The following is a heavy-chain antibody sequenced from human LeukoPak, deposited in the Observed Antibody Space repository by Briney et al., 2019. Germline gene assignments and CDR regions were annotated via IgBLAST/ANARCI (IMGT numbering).Heavy chain of an antibody. D-gene: IGHD3-10*02. Sequence: GGSLRLSCAASGFTFSYYWMSWVRQAPGKGLEWVASINQGGSEKYYVDSVKGRFTISRDNAKNSLYLQMNSLRAEDTAVYYCAELGITMIGGVWGKGTTVTISS. V-gene: IGHV3-7*01. CDR3: AELGITMIGGV. CDR1: GFTFSYYW. J-gene: IGHJ6*04. CDR2: INQGGSEK.